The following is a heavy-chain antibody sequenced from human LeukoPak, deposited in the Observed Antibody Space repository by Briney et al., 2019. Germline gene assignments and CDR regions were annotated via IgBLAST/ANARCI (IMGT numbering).Heavy chain of an antibody. CDR2: IYYSGST. V-gene: IGHV4-61*05. J-gene: IGHJ5*02. D-gene: IGHD3-10*01. CDR3: ARFVGSGTLSPYNWLDP. CDR1: GGSISSSSYY. Sequence: SETLSLTCTVSGGSISSSSYYWGWIRQPPGKGLEWIGYIYYSGSTNYNPSLKSRVTVSVDTSKNQFSLKLSSVTAADTAVYYCARFVGSGTLSPYNWLDPWGQGTLVTVSS.